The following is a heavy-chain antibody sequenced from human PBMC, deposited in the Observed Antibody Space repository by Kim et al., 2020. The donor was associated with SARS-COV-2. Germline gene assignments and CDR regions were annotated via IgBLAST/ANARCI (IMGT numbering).Heavy chain of an antibody. Sequence: GGSLRLSCAASGFTFSSYAMSWVRQAPGKGLEWVSAISGSGGSTYYADSVKGRFTISRDNSKNTLYLQMNSLRAEDTAVYYCAAPLPPYGSGSYYNEDYWGQGTLVTVSS. CDR3: AAPLPPYGSGSYYNEDY. V-gene: IGHV3-23*01. J-gene: IGHJ4*02. CDR2: ISGSGGST. D-gene: IGHD3-10*01. CDR1: GFTFSSYA.